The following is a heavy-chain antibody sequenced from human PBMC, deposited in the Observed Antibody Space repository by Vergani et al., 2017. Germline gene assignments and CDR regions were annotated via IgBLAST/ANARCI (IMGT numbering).Heavy chain of an antibody. CDR3: ARASTETNGHLYYNYYMDV. Sequence: QVQLQQWGGGLLKPSETLSLTCVVNGGSFTSYHWTPIRPSPGEGLEWVGDIDHTGRPAYNPSLRSRLIMLIDKSRNQFSLTINSVTATDTAIYFCARASTETNGHLYYNYYMDVWGQGTAVTVS. V-gene: IGHV4-34*01. J-gene: IGHJ6*03. CDR2: IDHTGRP. D-gene: IGHD4-11*01. CDR1: GGSFTSYH.